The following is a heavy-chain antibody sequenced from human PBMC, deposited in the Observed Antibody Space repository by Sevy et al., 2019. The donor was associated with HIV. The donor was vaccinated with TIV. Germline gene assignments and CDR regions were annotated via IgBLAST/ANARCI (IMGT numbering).Heavy chain of an antibody. CDR1: GFTFSSYA. J-gene: IGHJ3*02. CDR2: ISGSGGDT. Sequence: GGSLRLSCAASGFTFSSYAMSWVRQAPGKGLEWVSAISGSGGDTYYADSVKGRFTISRDNSKNTLYLQMNSLRADDTAVDYCAKDLVVLVGDAFDIWGQGTMVTVSS. V-gene: IGHV3-23*01. CDR3: AKDLVVLVGDAFDI. D-gene: IGHD2-8*02.